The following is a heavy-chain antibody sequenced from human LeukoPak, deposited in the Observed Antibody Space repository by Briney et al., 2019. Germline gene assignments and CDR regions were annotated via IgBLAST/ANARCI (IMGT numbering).Heavy chain of an antibody. CDR2: MNPNSGNT. J-gene: IGHJ5*02. Sequence: ASVKVSCKASGYTFTSYDINWVRQATGQGLEWMGWMNPNSGNTGYAQKFQGRVTIARNTSITTAYMELSSLRSEDTAVYYCARTSPRKLPSTWGQGTLVTVSS. CDR1: GYTFTSYD. CDR3: ARTSPRKLPST. D-gene: IGHD4-23*01. V-gene: IGHV1-8*03.